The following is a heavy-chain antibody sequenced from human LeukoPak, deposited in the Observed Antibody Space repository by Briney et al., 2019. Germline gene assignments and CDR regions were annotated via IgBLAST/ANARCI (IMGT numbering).Heavy chain of an antibody. D-gene: IGHD2-2*01. Sequence: GGSLRLSCAASGFTFSSYGMHWVRQAPGKGLEWVAVISYDGSNKYYADSVKGRFTISRDNSKNTLYLQMNSLRAEDTAVYYCAGSCSSTGCPTPYWGQGTLVTVSS. V-gene: IGHV3-30*03. CDR3: AGSCSSTGCPTPY. CDR2: ISYDGSNK. CDR1: GFTFSSYG. J-gene: IGHJ4*02.